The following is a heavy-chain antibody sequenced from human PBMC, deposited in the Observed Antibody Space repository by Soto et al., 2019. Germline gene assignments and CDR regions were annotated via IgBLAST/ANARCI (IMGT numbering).Heavy chain of an antibody. CDR3: ARVQLARLPKYYYYGMDV. V-gene: IGHV1-69*13. D-gene: IGHD5-18*01. Sequence: GASVKVSCKASGGTFSSYAISWVRQAPGQGLEWMGGIIPIFGTANYAQKFQGRVTITADESTSTAYMELSSLRSEDTAVYYCARVQLARLPKYYYYGMDVWGQGTTVTVSS. J-gene: IGHJ6*02. CDR2: IIPIFGTA. CDR1: GGTFSSYA.